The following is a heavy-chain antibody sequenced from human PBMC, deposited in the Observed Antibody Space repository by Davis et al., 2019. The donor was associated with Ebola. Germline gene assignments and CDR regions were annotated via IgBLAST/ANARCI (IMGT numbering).Heavy chain of an antibody. CDR1: GDSINNYF. CDR3: ARSSRSYCTNGVCYPYYFDY. D-gene: IGHD2-8*01. V-gene: IGHV4-59*01. J-gene: IGHJ4*02. Sequence: SETLSLTCTVSGDSINNYFWSWIRQPPGKGLEWIGNIHYLGNTNYNPSLKSRVTISVDTSKNQFSLKLSSVTAADTAVYYCARSSRSYCTNGVCYPYYFDYWGQGTLVTVSS. CDR2: IHYLGNT.